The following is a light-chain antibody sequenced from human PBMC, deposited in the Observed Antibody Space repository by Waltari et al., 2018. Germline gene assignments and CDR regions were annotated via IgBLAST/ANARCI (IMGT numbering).Light chain of an antibody. J-gene: IGKJ3*01. V-gene: IGKV1-27*01. CDR2: GAS. CDR1: QGISHY. Sequence: DIQMTQSPSSLSASVGDRVTITCRASQGISHYLAWYQQRSGKEPKLLIYGASTLQSGVPPRFSGSGSGTDFTLTISSLQPEDVATYYCQKCNSAPFTFGPGTKVEIE. CDR3: QKCNSAPFT.